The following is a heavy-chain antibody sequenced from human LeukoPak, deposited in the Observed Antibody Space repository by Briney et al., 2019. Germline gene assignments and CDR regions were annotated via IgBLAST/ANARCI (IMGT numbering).Heavy chain of an antibody. CDR3: ARFGYVAAVDV. D-gene: IGHD2-15*01. CDR1: GFSFSAYW. J-gene: IGHJ4*02. V-gene: IGHV3-7*01. Sequence: GSLRLSCAASGFSFSAYWMTWVRQAPGTGLEWVANINPAGSETYYVDPVKGRSSISRDNAKNLVYLQMNSLRAEDTAVYHCARFGYVAAVDVWGQGTPVTVSS. CDR2: INPAGSET.